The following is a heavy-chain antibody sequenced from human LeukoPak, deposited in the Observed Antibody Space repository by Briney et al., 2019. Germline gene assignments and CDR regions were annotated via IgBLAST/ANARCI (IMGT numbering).Heavy chain of an antibody. V-gene: IGHV3-74*01. CDR3: ARDDYNRH. Sequence: GGSLRLSCAASGFTFSSYWMHWVRQAPGKGLVWVSRISSDGSSTTYADSVKGRFTISRDNTKNTLYLQMNSLRADDTAVYYCARDDYNRHWGQGTLVTVSS. CDR1: GFTFSSYW. J-gene: IGHJ4*02. CDR2: ISSDGSST. D-gene: IGHD4-11*01.